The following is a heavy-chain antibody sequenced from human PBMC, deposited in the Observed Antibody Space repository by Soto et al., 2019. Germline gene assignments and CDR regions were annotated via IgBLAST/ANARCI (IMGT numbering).Heavy chain of an antibody. CDR2: ISSSSSYI. CDR1: GFTFSSYS. CDR3: ARNEYCSGGSCYLFDY. Sequence: GGSLRLSCAASGFTFSSYSMNWVRQAPGKGLEWVSSISSSSSYIYYADSVKGRFTISRDNAKNSLYLQMNSLRAEDTAVYYCARNEYCSGGSCYLFDYWGQGTLVTVSS. J-gene: IGHJ4*02. D-gene: IGHD2-15*01. V-gene: IGHV3-21*01.